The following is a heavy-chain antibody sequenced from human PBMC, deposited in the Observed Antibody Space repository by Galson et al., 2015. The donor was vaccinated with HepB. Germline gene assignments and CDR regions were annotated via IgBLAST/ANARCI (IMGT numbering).Heavy chain of an antibody. D-gene: IGHD3-22*01. CDR3: ARQPSIYDSGGYSSGASDY. CDR1: GGSFSGHY. Sequence: ETLSLTCAVYGGSFSGHYWSWIRQPPGKGLEWIGEINHSGSTNYNPSLKSRVTISVDTSKNQFSLKLSSVTAADTAVYYCARQPSIYDSGGYSSGASDYWGQGTLVTVSS. J-gene: IGHJ4*02. V-gene: IGHV4-34*01. CDR2: INHSGST.